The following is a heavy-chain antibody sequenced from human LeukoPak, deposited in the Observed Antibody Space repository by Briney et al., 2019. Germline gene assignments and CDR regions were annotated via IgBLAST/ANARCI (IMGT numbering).Heavy chain of an antibody. Sequence: SETLSLTCAVYGGSFSGYYWSWIRQPPGKGLEWIGEINHSGSTNYNPSLKSRVTISVDTSKNQFSLKLSSVTAADTAVYYCARLSRGYSYGSVIRRRGQGTMVTVSS. CDR3: ARLSRGYSYGSVIRR. CDR2: INHSGST. J-gene: IGHJ3*01. V-gene: IGHV4-34*01. CDR1: GGSFSGYY. D-gene: IGHD5-18*01.